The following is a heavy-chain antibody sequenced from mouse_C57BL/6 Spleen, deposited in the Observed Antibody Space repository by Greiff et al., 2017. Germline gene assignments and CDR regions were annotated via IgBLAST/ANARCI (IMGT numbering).Heavy chain of an antibody. V-gene: IGHV1-80*01. CDR1: GYAFSSYW. CDR2: IYPGDGDT. CDR3: ARSRSDYFDY. D-gene: IGHD1-3*01. J-gene: IGHJ2*01. Sequence: QVHLKQSGAELVKPGASVKISCKASGYAFSSYWLNWVKQRPGKGLEWIGQIYPGDGDTNYTGKFKGKATLTADKSSSTAYMQLSSLTSEDSAVYFCARSRSDYFDYWGQGTTLTVSS.